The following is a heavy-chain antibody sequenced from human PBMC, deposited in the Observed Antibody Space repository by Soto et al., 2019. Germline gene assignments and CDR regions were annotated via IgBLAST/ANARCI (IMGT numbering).Heavy chain of an antibody. Sequence: GSLRLSCAASGFTFSSYSMNWVRQAPGKGLEWVSSISSSSSYIYYADSVKGRFTISRDNAKNSLYLQMNSLRAEDTAVYYCARELTYYYDSSGPNWFDPWGQGTLVTVSS. CDR2: ISSSSSYI. D-gene: IGHD3-22*01. CDR1: GFTFSSYS. J-gene: IGHJ5*02. CDR3: ARELTYYYDSSGPNWFDP. V-gene: IGHV3-21*01.